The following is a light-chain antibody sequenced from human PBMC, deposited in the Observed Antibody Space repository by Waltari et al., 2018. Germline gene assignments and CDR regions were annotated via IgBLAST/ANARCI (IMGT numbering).Light chain of an antibody. CDR3: QQYNSSPPR. J-gene: IGKJ1*01. CDR2: GAS. V-gene: IGKV3-20*01. CDR1: QSVSNSY. Sequence: EFVLTQSPGTLSLSPGERGTLSCRASQSVSNSYLAWYQQQPGQAPRLLIYGASSRATGIPDRFSGSGYGTDFTLTISRLEPEDFAVYYCQQYNSSPPRFGQGTKVEIK.